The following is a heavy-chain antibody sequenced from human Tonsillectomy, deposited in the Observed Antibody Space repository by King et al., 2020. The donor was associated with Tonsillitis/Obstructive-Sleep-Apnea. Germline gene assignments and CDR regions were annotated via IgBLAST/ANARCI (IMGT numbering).Heavy chain of an antibody. CDR3: AGEGAVMNAFDI. CDR2: IYYSGGT. D-gene: IGHD2-8*01. J-gene: IGHJ3*02. Sequence: QLQESGPGLVKPSETLSLTCTVSGGSISSYYWSWIRQPPGKGLEWIGYIYYSGGTNNNPSLKSRVTISVDTSKNQFSLKLSSVTAADTAVYYCAGEGAVMNAFDIWGQGAMVTVSS. V-gene: IGHV4-59*01. CDR1: GGSISSYY.